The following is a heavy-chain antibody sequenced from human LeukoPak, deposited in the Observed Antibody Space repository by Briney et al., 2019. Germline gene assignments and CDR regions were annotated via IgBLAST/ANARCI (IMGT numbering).Heavy chain of an antibody. D-gene: IGHD2-15*01. Sequence: SETLFLTCTVSGGSISSYYWSWLRQPPGKGLEGIGYIYYSGSTNYNPSLKSRVTISVDTSKNQFSLKLNSVTAADTAVYYCARGLRLHTPKGPQYYFDYWGQGTLVTVSS. CDR1: GGSISSYY. CDR2: IYYSGST. J-gene: IGHJ4*02. CDR3: ARGLRLHTPKGPQYYFDY. V-gene: IGHV4-59*01.